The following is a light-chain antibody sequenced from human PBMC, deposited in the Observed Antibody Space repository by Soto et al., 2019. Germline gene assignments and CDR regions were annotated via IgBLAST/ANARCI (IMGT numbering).Light chain of an antibody. J-gene: IGLJ1*01. CDR2: DVN. V-gene: IGLV2-14*01. Sequence: QSVLTQPASVSGSPGQSITISCTGTSSDIGGYSYVSWYQQHPGKAPKLMIYDVNDRPSGVSNRFSGSKSGNTASLTISGLQAEDEADYYCSSYTTRITHVFGTGTKVTVL. CDR3: SSYTTRITHV. CDR1: SSDIGGYSY.